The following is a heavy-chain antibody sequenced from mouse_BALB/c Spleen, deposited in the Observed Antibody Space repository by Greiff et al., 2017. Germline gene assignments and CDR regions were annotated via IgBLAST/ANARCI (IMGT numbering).Heavy chain of an antibody. V-gene: IGHV1S81*02. CDR3: TRLYGNYGDYAMDY. J-gene: IGHJ4*01. Sequence: QVQLKQSGAELVKPGASVKLSCKASGYTFTSYYMYWVKQRPGQGLEWIGEINPSNGGTNFNEKFKSKATLTVDKSSSTAYMQLSSLTSEDSAVYYCTRLYGNYGDYAMDYWGQGTSVTVSS. CDR1: GYTFTSYY. D-gene: IGHD2-10*02. CDR2: INPSNGGT.